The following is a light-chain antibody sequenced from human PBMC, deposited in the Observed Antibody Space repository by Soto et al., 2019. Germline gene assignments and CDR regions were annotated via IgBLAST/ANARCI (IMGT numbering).Light chain of an antibody. CDR1: SGHSSYI. CDR3: ETWDTNWV. V-gene: IGLV4-60*02. CDR2: LEGSGSY. J-gene: IGLJ3*02. Sequence: QSVLTQSSSASTSLGSSVKLTCTLSSGHSSYIIAWHQQQPGKAPRYLMKLEGSGSYNKGSGVPDRFSGSSSGADRYLTISNLQFEDVADYYCETWDTNWVFGGGTKLTVL.